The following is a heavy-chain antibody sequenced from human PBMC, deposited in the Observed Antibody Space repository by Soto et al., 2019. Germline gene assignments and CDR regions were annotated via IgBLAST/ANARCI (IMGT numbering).Heavy chain of an antibody. CDR1: GGSISSYY. V-gene: IGHV4-59*01. Sequence: SETLSLTCTVAGGSISSYYWSWIRQNPGKGLEWIGYIYYSGSTNYNPSLKSRVTISVDTSKNQFSLKLSSVTAADTAVYYCAREKQLGALYYYYYMDVWGKGTTVTVSS. D-gene: IGHD6-6*01. J-gene: IGHJ6*03. CDR2: IYYSGST. CDR3: AREKQLGALYYYYYMDV.